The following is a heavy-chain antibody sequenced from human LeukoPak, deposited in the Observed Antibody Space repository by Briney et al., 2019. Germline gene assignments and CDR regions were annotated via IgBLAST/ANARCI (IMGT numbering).Heavy chain of an antibody. V-gene: IGHV3-23*01. CDR3: ARSLRVRGVPDYMDV. CDR1: GFTFSTYA. Sequence: PGGSLRLSCAASGFTFSTYAISWVRQAPGRGLEWVSAITATGGATYYADSVKSRYTISRDNSKNTLYLQMNSLRADDTAVYYCARSLRVRGVPDYMDVWGKGTTVTISS. J-gene: IGHJ6*03. CDR2: ITATGGAT. D-gene: IGHD3-10*01.